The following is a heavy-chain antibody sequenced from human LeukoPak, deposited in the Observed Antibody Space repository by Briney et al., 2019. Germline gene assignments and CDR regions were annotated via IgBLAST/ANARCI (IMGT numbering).Heavy chain of an antibody. D-gene: IGHD4-23*01. CDR3: ARGGKATVVTM. J-gene: IGHJ4*02. CDR2: IYSSGGT. Sequence: SETLSLTCTVSGGSINSYYWSWIRQPAGKGLEWIGRIYSSGGTNYNPSLKSRVSMSVDTSKNQFSLKLTSVTAADTAVYYCARGGKATVVTMWGQGILVTVSS. CDR1: GGSINSYY. V-gene: IGHV4-4*07.